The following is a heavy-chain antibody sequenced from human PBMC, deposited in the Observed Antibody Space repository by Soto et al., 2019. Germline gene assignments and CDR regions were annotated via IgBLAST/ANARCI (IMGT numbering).Heavy chain of an antibody. CDR3: ARAVEMATIRYYFDY. CDR1: GGSISSYY. CDR2: IYYSGST. V-gene: IGHV4-59*01. Sequence: TSETLSLTCTVSGGSISSYYWSWIRQPPGKGLEWIGYIYYSGSTNYNPSLKSRVTISVDTSKNQFSLKLSSVTAADTAVYYCARAVEMATIRYYFDYWGQGTLVTVS. D-gene: IGHD5-12*01. J-gene: IGHJ4*02.